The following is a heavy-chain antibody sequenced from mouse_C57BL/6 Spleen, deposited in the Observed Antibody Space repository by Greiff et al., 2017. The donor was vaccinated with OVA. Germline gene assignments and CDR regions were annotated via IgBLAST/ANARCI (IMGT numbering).Heavy chain of an antibody. V-gene: IGHV1-59*01. Sequence: QVQLQQPGAELVRPGTSVKLSCKASGYTFTSYWMHWVKQRPGQGLEWIGVIDPSDSYTNYNQKFKGKATLTVDTSSSTAYMQLSSLTSEDSAVYYCANYGSSYPWYFDVWGTGTTVTVSS. J-gene: IGHJ1*03. D-gene: IGHD1-1*01. CDR3: ANYGSSYPWYFDV. CDR1: GYTFTSYW. CDR2: IDPSDSYT.